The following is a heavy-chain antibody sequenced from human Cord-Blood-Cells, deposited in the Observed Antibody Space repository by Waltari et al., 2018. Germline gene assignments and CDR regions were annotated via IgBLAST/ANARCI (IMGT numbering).Heavy chain of an antibody. V-gene: IGHV1-2*02. CDR2: INPNSGGT. CDR3: AREVYWYFDL. CDR1: GYTLPGYY. J-gene: IGHJ2*01. Sequence: VQLVQSGAEVKKPGTSVKDSCKAFGYTLPGYYMHWVRQAPGQGLEWMGWINPNSGGTNYAQKFQGRVTMTRDTSISTAYMELSRLRSDDTAVYYCAREVYWYFDLWGRGTLVTVSS.